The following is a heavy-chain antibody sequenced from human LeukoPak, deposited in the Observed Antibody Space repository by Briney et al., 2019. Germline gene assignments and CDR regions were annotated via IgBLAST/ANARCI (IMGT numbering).Heavy chain of an antibody. J-gene: IGHJ3*02. CDR2: ISGSGGST. CDR1: GFTFSDYA. CDR3: ARAPMSYDSSGFGGAFDI. Sequence: GGSLRLSCAASGFTFSDYAMSWVRQAPGKGLEWVSRISGSGGSTHYADSVKGRFTISRDNSKNTMYLQMNSLRAEDTAMYYCARAPMSYDSSGFGGAFDIWGQGTMVTVSS. D-gene: IGHD3-22*01. V-gene: IGHV3-23*01.